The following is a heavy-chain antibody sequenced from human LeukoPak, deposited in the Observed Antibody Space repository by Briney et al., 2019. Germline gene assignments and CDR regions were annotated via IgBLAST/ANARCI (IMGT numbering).Heavy chain of an antibody. V-gene: IGHV3-23*01. CDR1: GFTFSSYA. CDR2: ISGSGGST. J-gene: IGHJ4*02. CDR3: ARDPTLPYYFDY. Sequence: GGSLRLSCAASGFTFSSYAMSWVRQAPGKGLEWVSAISGSGGSTYYADSVKGRFTISRDNSKNTLYLQMNSLRAEDTAVYYCARDPTLPYYFDYWGQGTLVTVSS.